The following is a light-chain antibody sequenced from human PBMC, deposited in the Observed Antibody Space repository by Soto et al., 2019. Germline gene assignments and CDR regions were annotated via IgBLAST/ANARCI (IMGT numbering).Light chain of an antibody. J-gene: IGLJ2*01. Sequence: QSALTQPASVSGSPGQSITISCTGTSSDVGGYNYVSWYQQHPGKAPKLMIYDVSNRPSGVSNRFSGSKSGNTASLTISGLQVEDEAADYCSSYTSSSPYVVFGGGTKLTVL. V-gene: IGLV2-14*01. CDR1: SSDVGGYNY. CDR3: SSYTSSSPYVV. CDR2: DVS.